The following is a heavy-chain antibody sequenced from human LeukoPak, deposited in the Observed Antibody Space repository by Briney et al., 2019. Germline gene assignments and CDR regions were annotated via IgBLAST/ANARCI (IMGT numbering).Heavy chain of an antibody. V-gene: IGHV4-38-2*02. J-gene: IGHJ6*03. Sequence: KSSETLSLTCSVSGYSVSSAYYWGWIRQPPGKGLEGIGTLYHSGSTNYNPSLKSRVTISVDTSKNQFSLKLSSVTAADTAVYYCARVLGGEYSGYHYYSYYMDVWGKGTTVTVSS. CDR1: GYSVSSAYY. CDR2: LYHSGST. CDR3: ARVLGGEYSGYHYYSYYMDV. D-gene: IGHD5-12*01.